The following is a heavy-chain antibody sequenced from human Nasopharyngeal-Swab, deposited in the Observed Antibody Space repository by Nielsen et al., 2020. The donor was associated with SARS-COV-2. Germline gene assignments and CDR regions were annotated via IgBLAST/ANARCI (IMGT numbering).Heavy chain of an antibody. D-gene: IGHD6-13*01. CDR2: ISYDGSNK. CDR1: GFTFSSYA. J-gene: IGHJ4*02. V-gene: IGHV3-30-3*01. CDR3: ARDLGYGGSSLARFDY. Sequence: GESLKISCAASGFTFSSYAMHWVRQAPVKGLEWVAVISYDGSNKYYADSVKGRFTISRDNSKNTLYLQMNSLRAEDTAVYYCARDLGYGGSSLARFDYWGQGTLVTVSS.